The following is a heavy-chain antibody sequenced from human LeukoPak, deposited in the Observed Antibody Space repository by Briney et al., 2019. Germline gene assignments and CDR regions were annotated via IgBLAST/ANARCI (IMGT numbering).Heavy chain of an antibody. Sequence: GGSLRLSCAASGFTFSSYSMNWVRQAPGKGLEWVSSISSSSSYIYYADSVKGRFTISRDNAKNSLYLQMNSLRAEDTAVYYCAKYPGIAAAGTTSDFDYWGQGTLVTVSS. J-gene: IGHJ4*02. D-gene: IGHD6-13*01. CDR3: AKYPGIAAAGTTSDFDY. CDR2: ISSSSSYI. CDR1: GFTFSSYS. V-gene: IGHV3-21*01.